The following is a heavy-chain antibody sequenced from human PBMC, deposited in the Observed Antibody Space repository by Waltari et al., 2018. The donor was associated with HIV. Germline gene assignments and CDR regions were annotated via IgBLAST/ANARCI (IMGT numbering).Heavy chain of an antibody. CDR3: AKLDVKIKNNNLPSF. Sequence: QVTLVQSGFQLTWPVASLQGSCKTSGHTSNTYALVLVRKALGQWLEGMGLNNPEIGNPKYAQDFTGRFVFSLNISVSTAYLQISAIKAKDTAVYYCAKLDVKIKNNNLPSFWGQGTRVTVSS. D-gene: IGHD1-20*01. J-gene: IGHJ4*02. CDR1: GHTSNTYA. V-gene: IGHV7-4-1*02. CDR2: NNPEIGNP.